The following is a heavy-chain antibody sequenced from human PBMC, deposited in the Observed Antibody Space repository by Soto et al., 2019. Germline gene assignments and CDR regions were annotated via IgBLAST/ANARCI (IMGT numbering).Heavy chain of an antibody. CDR2: ISTSNGNT. Sequence: QVQVVQSRAEVKKPGASVKVSCKASGYAFISFGISWVRQAPGQGLEWMGWISTSNGNTNYAQKVQGRVTMTTETSTSTAYMELRSLTSDDTAVYYCTRDGNTPGAFEIWGQGTMVTVSS. CDR3: TRDGNTPGAFEI. V-gene: IGHV1-18*01. CDR1: GYAFISFG. J-gene: IGHJ3*02.